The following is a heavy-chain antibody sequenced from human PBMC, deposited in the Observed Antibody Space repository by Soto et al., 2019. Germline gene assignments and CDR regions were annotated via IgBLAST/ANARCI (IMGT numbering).Heavy chain of an antibody. V-gene: IGHV3-72*01. CDR2: ARNKVNGYTT. J-gene: IGHJ4*02. D-gene: IGHD2-8*01. Sequence: GSLRLSCAASGFTFSDHYMDWVRQAPGKGLEWVGRARNKVNGYTTAYAASVKGRFTISRDDSKNSLYLQTNSLRVEDSAVYFCARLMGTAFDLWGQGTLVTVSS. CDR1: GFTFSDHY. CDR3: ARLMGTAFDL.